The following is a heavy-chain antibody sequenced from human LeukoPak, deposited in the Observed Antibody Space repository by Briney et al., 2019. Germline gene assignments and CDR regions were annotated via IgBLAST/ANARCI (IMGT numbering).Heavy chain of an antibody. V-gene: IGHV3-74*01. CDR1: GFTFSSYW. CDR2: IKTDGSST. Sequence: PGGSLRLSCAASGFTFSSYWMHWVRQAPGKGLVWVSLIKTDGSSTSYADSVKGRFTIARDNAKNTLYLQMNSLRDEDTAVYYFARDKGYAVDYWGQGTLVTVSS. D-gene: IGHD5-12*01. J-gene: IGHJ4*02. CDR3: ARDKGYAVDY.